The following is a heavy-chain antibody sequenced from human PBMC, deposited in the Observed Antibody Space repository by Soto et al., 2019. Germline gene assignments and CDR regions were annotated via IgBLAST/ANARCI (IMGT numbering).Heavy chain of an antibody. D-gene: IGHD2-15*01. J-gene: IGHJ4*02. Sequence: QVQLVESGGGVVQPGRSLRLSCAASGFTFSSYAMHWVRQAPGKGLEWVAVISYDGSNKYYADSVKGRFTISRDNSKNTLDLQMNSLIAEDTAVYCCARDPPIVVLVAATPYFDYWGQGTLVTVSS. V-gene: IGHV3-30-3*01. CDR3: ARDPPIVVLVAATPYFDY. CDR2: ISYDGSNK. CDR1: GFTFSSYA.